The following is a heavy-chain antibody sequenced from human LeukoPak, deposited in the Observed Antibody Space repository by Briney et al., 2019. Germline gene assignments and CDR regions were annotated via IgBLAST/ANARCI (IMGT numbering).Heavy chain of an antibody. CDR2: IWYDGSNK. J-gene: IGHJ4*02. CDR3: ARILSSPYCSGGSCYDD. D-gene: IGHD2-15*01. Sequence: PGGSLRLSCAASGFTFSSYGMHWVRQAPGKGLEWVAVIWYDGSNKYYADSVKGRFTISRDNSKNTLYLQMNSLRAEDTAVYYCARILSSPYCSGGSCYDDWGQGTLVTVSS. V-gene: IGHV3-33*01. CDR1: GFTFSSYG.